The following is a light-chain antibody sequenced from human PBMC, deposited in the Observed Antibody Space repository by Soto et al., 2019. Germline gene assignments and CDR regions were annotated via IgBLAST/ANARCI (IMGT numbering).Light chain of an antibody. CDR2: EVS. CDR1: SSDVGSYNR. CDR3: SSYTSSSTDV. J-gene: IGLJ1*01. Sequence: QSALTQPPSVSGSPGQSVTISCTGTSSDVGSYNRVSWYQQPPGTAPKLIIYEVSNRPSGVPDRFSGSKSANTASLTISGLQAEDEADYYCSSYTSSSTDVFGPGTKVTVL. V-gene: IGLV2-18*02.